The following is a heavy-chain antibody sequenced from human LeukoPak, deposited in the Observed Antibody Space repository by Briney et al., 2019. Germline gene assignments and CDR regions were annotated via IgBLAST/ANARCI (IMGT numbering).Heavy chain of an antibody. Sequence: GGSLRLSCEASGFTFSDYEMNWVRQPPGKGLEWVSYMSSSGNVKYYADSVKGRFTISRDNAKNSLYLQMNSLRAEDTAVYYCASNTYGDYVSFDYRGQGTLVIVSS. CDR2: MSSSGNVK. V-gene: IGHV3-48*03. D-gene: IGHD4-17*01. J-gene: IGHJ4*02. CDR3: ASNTYGDYVSFDY. CDR1: GFTFSDYE.